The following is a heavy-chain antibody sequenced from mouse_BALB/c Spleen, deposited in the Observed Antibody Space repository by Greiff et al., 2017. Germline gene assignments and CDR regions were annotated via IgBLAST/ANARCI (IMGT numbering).Heavy chain of an antibody. V-gene: IGHV5-6*01. CDR3: ASHYRYDWFAY. J-gene: IGHJ3*01. CDR1: GFTFSSYG. D-gene: IGHD2-14*01. Sequence: EVQLVESGGGLVKPGGSLKLSCAASGFTFSSYGMSWVRQTPDKRLEWVATISSGGSYTYYPDSVKGRFTISRDNAKNTLYLQMSSLKSEDTAMYYCASHYRYDWFAYWGQGTLVTVSA. CDR2: ISSGGSYT.